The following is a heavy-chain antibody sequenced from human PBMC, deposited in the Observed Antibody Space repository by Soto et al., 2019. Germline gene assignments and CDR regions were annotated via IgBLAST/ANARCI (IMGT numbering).Heavy chain of an antibody. CDR2: INHSGST. J-gene: IGHJ6*03. Sequence: QVQLQQWGAGLLKPSETLSLTCAVYGGSFSGYYWSWIRQPPGKGLEWIGEINHSGSTNYNPSLKRRLTISVDASKNQFSLKLSSVTAADTAVYYCARGRGPSLSPYYYMDVWGKGTTVTVSS. CDR1: GGSFSGYY. V-gene: IGHV4-34*01. D-gene: IGHD3-10*01. CDR3: ARGRGPSLSPYYYMDV.